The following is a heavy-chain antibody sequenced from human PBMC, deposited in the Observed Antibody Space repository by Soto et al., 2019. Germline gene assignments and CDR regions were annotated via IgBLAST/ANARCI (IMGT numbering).Heavy chain of an antibody. CDR2: IGPKSGNT. CDR3: GRGRSGEIVIFY. CDR1: GYTFSGYY. V-gene: IGHV1-2*02. J-gene: IGHJ4*02. Sequence: QVQLVQSGAEVKESGASVKVSCKASGYTFSGYYIHWVRQAPGQAPEWVGEIGPKSGNTRYAQEFQGRVTMTKDTSINTVYMELRHLSPDDTAVYFCGRGRSGEIVIFYWGQGTLVTVHS. D-gene: IGHD5-12*01.